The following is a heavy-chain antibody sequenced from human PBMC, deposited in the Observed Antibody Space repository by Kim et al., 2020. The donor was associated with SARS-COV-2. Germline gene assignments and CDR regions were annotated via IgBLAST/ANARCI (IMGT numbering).Heavy chain of an antibody. D-gene: IGHD1-7*01. CDR1: GFTFSSYA. CDR3: AKGIGELVLWAYYYYYYGRHV. Sequence: GGSLRLSCAASGFTFSSYAMRWVRQAPGKGLEWVSVISYSGGSTYYADSVKGRFTISRDNSKNTLYLQMNSLRAEDTAVYYCAKGIGELVLWAYYYYYYGRHVGGQGTRVTVSS. CDR2: ISYSGGST. V-gene: IGHV3-23*01. J-gene: IGHJ6*02.